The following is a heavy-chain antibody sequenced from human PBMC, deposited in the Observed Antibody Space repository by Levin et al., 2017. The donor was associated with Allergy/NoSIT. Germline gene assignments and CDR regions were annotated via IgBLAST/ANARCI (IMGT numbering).Heavy chain of an antibody. V-gene: IGHV4-34*01. J-gene: IGHJ4*02. D-gene: IGHD6-13*01. Sequence: SETLSLTCAVYGGSFSGYYWSWIRQPPGKGLEWIGEINHSGSTNYNPSLKSRVTISVDTSKNQFSLKLSSVTAADTAVYYCARVIRAAGTGTRFDYWGQGTLVTVSS. CDR3: ARVIRAAGTGTRFDY. CDR2: INHSGST. CDR1: GGSFSGYY.